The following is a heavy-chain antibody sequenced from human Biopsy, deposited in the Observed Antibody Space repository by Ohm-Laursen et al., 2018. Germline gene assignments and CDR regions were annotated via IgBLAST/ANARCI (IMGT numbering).Heavy chain of an antibody. CDR2: IHHSGST. J-gene: IGHJ6*02. D-gene: IGHD2-15*01. CDR3: ARMDCSGGSCHYYSYGMDV. CDR1: GVSITAYY. V-gene: IGHV4-4*09. Sequence: SDTLSLTCTVSGVSITAYYWSWIRQPPGRGLECIGNIHHSGSTTYNPSLKSRFTISVDTSKNQFSLKLSSVTAADTAVYYCARMDCSGGSCHYYSYGMDVWGQGTTVTVSS.